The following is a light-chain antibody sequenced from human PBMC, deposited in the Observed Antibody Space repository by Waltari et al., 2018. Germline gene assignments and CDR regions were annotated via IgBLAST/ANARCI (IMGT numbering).Light chain of an antibody. CDR2: EVI. CDR1: ISDVGSYNY. V-gene: IGLV2-8*01. J-gene: IGLJ3*02. CDR3: SSFVGTDNWM. Sequence: QSALTQAPSASGSPGQSVTISCTGTISDVGSYNYVSWFQQHPGKAPKLMIYEVIKRPSGIPDRFSGSKSGNTAFLTVSGLQAEDEADYYCSSFVGTDNWMFGGGTKLTVL.